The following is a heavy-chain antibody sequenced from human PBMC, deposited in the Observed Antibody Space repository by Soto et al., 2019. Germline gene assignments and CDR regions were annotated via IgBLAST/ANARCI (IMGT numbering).Heavy chain of an antibody. V-gene: IGHV3-74*01. D-gene: IGHD1-26*01. J-gene: IGHJ4*02. Sequence: EVLLVESGGGLVQPGGSLRLSCAESEFTFSDYWMHWVRQAPGKGLVWVSRINFEGTTTHYADSVKGRFTISRDNAKNTLYLQVNSLGAEDTAVYRCATVARGNYYFDYWGQGTLVTVSS. CDR2: INFEGTTT. CDR3: ATVARGNYYFDY. CDR1: EFTFSDYW.